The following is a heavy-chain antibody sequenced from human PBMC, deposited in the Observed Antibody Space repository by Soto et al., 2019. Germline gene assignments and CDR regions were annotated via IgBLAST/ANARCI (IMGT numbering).Heavy chain of an antibody. CDR1: GFTFSYFG. CDR2: ISNDGSRK. D-gene: IGHD5-12*01. CDR3: VKSRGGNNFDFFD. Sequence: GGSLRLSCEASGFTFSYFGTHWVRQAPGKGLEWVAAISNDGSRKYYGDSVKGRITISRDNSKNTLYLQMSSLSADDTAVYYCVKSRGGNNFDFFDWGQGALVTVSS. J-gene: IGHJ4*02. V-gene: IGHV3-30*18.